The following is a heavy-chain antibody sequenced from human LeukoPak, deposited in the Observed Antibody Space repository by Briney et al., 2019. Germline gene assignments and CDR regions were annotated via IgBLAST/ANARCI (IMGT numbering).Heavy chain of an antibody. CDR1: GYIFTSYG. D-gene: IGHD1-14*01. J-gene: IGHJ1*01. CDR3: ARDGPRGYFQH. V-gene: IGHV1-18*01. CDR2: INTYNGHT. Sequence: ASVTVPCNTSGYIFTSYGISWVRQAPGQGIEYMGWINTYNGHTNYAQKLQGRVTVTTDTSTSTAYLELRSLRSDDTAVYYCARDGPRGYFQHWGQGTLITVSS.